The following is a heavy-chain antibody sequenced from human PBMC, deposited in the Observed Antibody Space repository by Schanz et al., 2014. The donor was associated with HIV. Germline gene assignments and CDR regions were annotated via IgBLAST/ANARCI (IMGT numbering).Heavy chain of an antibody. Sequence: EVQLLEFGGGSVRPGESLRLSCLASGFTFNNYAMSWVRQAPGKGLEWVSSISDRSDYLHYADSVKGRFTISRDNAKNSLYLQMSSLRAEDTAVYYCARDSYYDRSRYSGYYYYGMDVWGQGTTVTVS. CDR3: ARDSYYDRSRYSGYYYYGMDV. CDR1: GFTFNNYA. J-gene: IGHJ6*02. D-gene: IGHD3-9*01. V-gene: IGHV3-21*02. CDR2: ISDRSDYL.